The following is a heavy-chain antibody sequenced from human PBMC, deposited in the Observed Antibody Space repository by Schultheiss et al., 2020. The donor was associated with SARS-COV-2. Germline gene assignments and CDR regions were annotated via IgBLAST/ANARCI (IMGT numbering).Heavy chain of an antibody. Sequence: ASVKVSCQVSGYSFTGHYMHWVRQAPGQGLEWMGWINPNSGGTNYAQKFQGWVTMTRDTSISTAYMELSRLRFDDTAVYYCARDKKYSSGLYYYYYGMDVWGQGTTVTGSS. J-gene: IGHJ6*02. CDR3: ARDKKYSSGLYYYYYGMDV. V-gene: IGHV1-2*04. CDR2: INPNSGGT. CDR1: GYSFTGHY. D-gene: IGHD6-19*01.